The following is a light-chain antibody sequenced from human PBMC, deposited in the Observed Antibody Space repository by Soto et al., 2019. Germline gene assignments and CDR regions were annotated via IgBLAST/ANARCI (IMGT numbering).Light chain of an antibody. CDR1: SSDVGGYNY. Sequence: QSALTQPPSASGSPGQSVTISCTGTSSDVGGYNYVTWYQQHPGKAPKLLICEVSNPPSGVSDRFSGSKSGNTASLTVSGLQAEDEADYYCSAYVGSNEYRVFGGGTKLTVL. CDR2: EVS. J-gene: IGLJ3*02. V-gene: IGLV2-8*01. CDR3: SAYVGSNEYRV.